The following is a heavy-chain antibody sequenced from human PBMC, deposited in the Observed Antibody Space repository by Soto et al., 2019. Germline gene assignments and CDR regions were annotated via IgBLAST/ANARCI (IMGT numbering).Heavy chain of an antibody. CDR1: GGSFSGYY. CDR3: ARPVGNYYFDY. J-gene: IGHJ4*02. Sequence: TLSLTCAVYGGSFSGYYWSWIRQPPGKGLEWIGEINHSGSTNYNPSLKSRVTISVDTSKNQFSLKLSSVTAADTAVYYCARPVGNYYFDYWGQGTLVTVSS. V-gene: IGHV4-34*01. CDR2: INHSGST. D-gene: IGHD1-26*01.